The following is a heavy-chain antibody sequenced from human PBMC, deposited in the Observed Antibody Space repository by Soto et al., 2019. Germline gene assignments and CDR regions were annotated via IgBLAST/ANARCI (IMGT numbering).Heavy chain of an antibody. CDR3: AGLDYGDYASLGPQYFDY. J-gene: IGHJ4*02. D-gene: IGHD4-17*01. Sequence: PSETLSLTCAVSGGSISSSNWWSWVRQPPGKGLEWIGEIYHSGSTNYNPSLKSRVTISVDKSKNQFSLKLSSVTAADTAVYYCAGLDYGDYASLGPQYFDYWGQGTLVTVSS. CDR2: IYHSGST. V-gene: IGHV4-4*02. CDR1: GGSISSSNW.